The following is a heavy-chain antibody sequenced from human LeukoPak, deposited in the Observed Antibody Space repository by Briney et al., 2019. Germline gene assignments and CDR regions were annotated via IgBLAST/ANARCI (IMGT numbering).Heavy chain of an antibody. J-gene: IGHJ4*02. D-gene: IGHD2/OR15-2a*01. CDR2: INPNSGGT. V-gene: IGHV1-2*04. CDR3: ARGAPPNSRLIDY. CDR1: GYTFTGYY. Sequence: ASVKVSCKASGYTFTGYYMHWVRQATGQGLEWMGWINPNSGGTNYAQKFQGWVTMTRDTSISTAYMELSRLRSDDTAVYYCARGAPPNSRLIDYWGQGTLVTVSS.